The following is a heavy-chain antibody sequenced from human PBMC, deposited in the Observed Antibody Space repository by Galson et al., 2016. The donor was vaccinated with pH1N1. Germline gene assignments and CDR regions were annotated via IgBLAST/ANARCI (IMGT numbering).Heavy chain of an antibody. Sequence: SLRLSCAASGFTFSNYWINWVRQVPGKGLMWVSRINTDGTRTTYADSVKGRFVISRDNAKNTLYLQMNSLRAEDTAVYFCAREPYYPYYLDYWGQGTLVTVSS. D-gene: IGHD1-26*01. CDR3: AREPYYPYYLDY. CDR1: GFTFSNYW. V-gene: IGHV3-74*03. CDR2: INTDGTRT. J-gene: IGHJ4*02.